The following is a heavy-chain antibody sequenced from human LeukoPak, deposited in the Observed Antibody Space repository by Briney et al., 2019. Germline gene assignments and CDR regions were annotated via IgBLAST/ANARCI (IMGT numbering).Heavy chain of an antibody. J-gene: IGHJ5*02. CDR3: ARSGYSSGWYEFDP. V-gene: IGHV4-39*01. D-gene: IGHD6-19*01. CDR1: GGSISTSSYY. Sequence: SETLSLTCNVSGGSISTSSYYWGWIRQSPGQGLEWIGSIYYSGSPYYNPSLKSRVTISVDAAKNQFSLNLPSLTAADTAVYYCARSGYSSGWYEFDPWGQGTLVTVSS. CDR2: IYYSGSP.